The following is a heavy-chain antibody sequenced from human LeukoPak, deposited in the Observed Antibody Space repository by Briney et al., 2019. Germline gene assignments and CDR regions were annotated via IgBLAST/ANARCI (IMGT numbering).Heavy chain of an antibody. CDR3: ARDFTPNQLHEGYNWFDP. J-gene: IGHJ5*02. D-gene: IGHD2-2*01. V-gene: IGHV3-11*01. CDR1: GFTFSDYY. CDR2: ISSSGSTI. Sequence: TGGSLRLSCAASGFTFSDYYMSWIRQAPGKGLEWVSYISSSGSTIYYADSVKGRFTISRDNAKNSLYLQMNSLRAEDTAVYYCARDFTPNQLHEGYNWFDPWGQGTLVTVSS.